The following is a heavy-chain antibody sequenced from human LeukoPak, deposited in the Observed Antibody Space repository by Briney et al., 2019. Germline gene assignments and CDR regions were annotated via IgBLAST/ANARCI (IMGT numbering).Heavy chain of an antibody. J-gene: IGHJ6*03. D-gene: IGHD2-2*01. CDR2: IYTSGST. CDR1: GGSISSGSYY. CDR3: ARAEADIVVVPAYYMDV. V-gene: IGHV4-39*07. Sequence: SETLSLTCTVSGGSISSGSYYWGWIRQPPGKGLEWIGRIYTSGSTNYNPSLKSRVTISVDTSKNQFSLKLSSVTAADTAVYYCARAEADIVVVPAYYMDVWGKGTTVTVSS.